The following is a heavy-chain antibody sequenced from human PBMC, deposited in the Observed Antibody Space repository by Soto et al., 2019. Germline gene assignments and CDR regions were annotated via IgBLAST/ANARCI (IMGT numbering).Heavy chain of an antibody. CDR2: IKQDGSEK. V-gene: IGHV3-7*01. CDR1: GFTFSSYW. CDR3: ARAPHPPYDFWSGLYFDY. D-gene: IGHD3-3*01. J-gene: IGHJ4*02. Sequence: GGSLRLSCAASGFTFSSYWMSWVRQAPGKGLEWVANIKQDGSEKYYVDSVKGRFTISRDNAKNSLYLQMNSLRAEDTAVYYCARAPHPPYDFWSGLYFDYWGQGTLVTVSS.